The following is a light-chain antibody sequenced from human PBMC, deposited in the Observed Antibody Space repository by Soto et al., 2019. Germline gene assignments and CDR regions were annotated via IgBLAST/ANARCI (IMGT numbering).Light chain of an antibody. CDR1: SSNIGNNY. J-gene: IGLJ3*02. Sequence: QSVLTQPPSVSAAPGQKVTISCSGSSSNIGNNYVSWYQQLPGAAPKLVIHENNERPSGIPDRFSGSKSGTSATLGITGLQSGDEADYYCETWDNSLSAGVFGGGTQLTVL. V-gene: IGLV1-51*02. CDR3: ETWDNSLSAGV. CDR2: ENN.